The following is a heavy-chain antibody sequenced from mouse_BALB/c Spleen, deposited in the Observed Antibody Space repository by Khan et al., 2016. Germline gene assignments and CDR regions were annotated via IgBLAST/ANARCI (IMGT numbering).Heavy chain of an antibody. CDR3: ARLDTMAPD. CDR2: IDPANDKI. CDR1: GFNIKDTY. Sequence: VQLQQSGAELVKPGASVRLSCTASGFNIKDTYMHWVKQRPEQGLEWIGRIDPANDKIKYDPKFQGKATITTDTSSNTAYLQLSSLTSEDTAVYYCARLDTMAPDWGQGTLVTVSA. D-gene: IGHD1-1*02. J-gene: IGHJ3*01. V-gene: IGHV14-3*02.